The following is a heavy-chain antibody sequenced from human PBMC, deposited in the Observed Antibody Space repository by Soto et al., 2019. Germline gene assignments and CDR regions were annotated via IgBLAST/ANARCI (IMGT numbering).Heavy chain of an antibody. CDR3: ARDRDSSYFTPHYYFAS. J-gene: IGHJ4*02. V-gene: IGHV3-30*04. Sequence: QVQLVESGGGVVQPGRSLRLSCAASAFTFSSYTMHWVRQAPGTGMEWVATISYDGSKTNYADSVRGRFTISRDTSKSTLFLLMDSLRPEDAAVYSCARDRDSSYFTPHYYFASWGPGSMGTVSS. CDR1: AFTFSSYT. D-gene: IGHD3-16*01. CDR2: ISYDGSKT.